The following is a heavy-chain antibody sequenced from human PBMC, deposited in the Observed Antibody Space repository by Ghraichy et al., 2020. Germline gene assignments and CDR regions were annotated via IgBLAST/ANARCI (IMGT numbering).Heavy chain of an antibody. CDR3: ARATVRDGMDV. J-gene: IGHJ6*02. CDR2: IKHTGGP. CDR1: GVSLYGYY. V-gene: IGHV4-34*01. Sequence: SETLSLTCAVYGVSLYGYYWTWIRQSPDKGLEWIGQIKHTGGPTYNPSLKSRVTISVDTSMKNFSLKLRSVTAADTAVYYCARATVRDGMDVLGQGTTVTVSS. D-gene: IGHD3-22*01.